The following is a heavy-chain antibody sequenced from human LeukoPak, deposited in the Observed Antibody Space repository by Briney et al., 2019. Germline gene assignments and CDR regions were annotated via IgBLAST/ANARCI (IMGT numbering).Heavy chain of an antibody. CDR3: ASLPGIAAAGKGGYYYYYMDV. D-gene: IGHD6-13*01. Sequence: GGSLRLSCAASGFTFSSYSMNWVRQAPGKGLEWVSYISSSSSTIYYADSVKGRFTISRDNAKNSLYLQMNSLRAEDTAVYYCASLPGIAAAGKGGYYYYYMDVWGKGTTVTVSS. CDR2: ISSSSSTI. J-gene: IGHJ6*03. CDR1: GFTFSSYS. V-gene: IGHV3-48*01.